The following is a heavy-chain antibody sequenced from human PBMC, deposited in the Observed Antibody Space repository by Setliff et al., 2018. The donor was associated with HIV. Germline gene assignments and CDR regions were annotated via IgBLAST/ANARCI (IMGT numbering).Heavy chain of an antibody. CDR1: GFTFSNYW. D-gene: IGHD2-15*01. V-gene: IGHV3-74*01. CDR2: INGDGSSI. Sequence: PGGSLRLSCVVSGFTFSNYWMHWVRQVPGKGLIWVARINGDGSSIRYADSVKGRFTISRDNAKNSQYLLMTGQRAEDTAVYYCAAVFTGEPGRSLDYWGQGTPVTVSS. CDR3: AAVFTGEPGRSLDY. J-gene: IGHJ4*02.